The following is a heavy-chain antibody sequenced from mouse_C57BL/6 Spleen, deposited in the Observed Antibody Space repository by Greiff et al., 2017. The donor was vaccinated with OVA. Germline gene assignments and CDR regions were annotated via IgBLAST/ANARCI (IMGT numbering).Heavy chain of an antibody. D-gene: IGHD1-1*01. CDR1: GFTFSSYG. V-gene: IGHV5-6*02. CDR2: ISSGGSYT. Sequence: VQLQESGGDLVKPGGSLKLSCAASGFTFSSYGLSWVRQTPDKRLEWVATISSGGSYTYYPDSVKGRFTISRDNAKNTLYLQMSSLKSEDTAMYYCARRTTGFAYWGQGTLVTVSA. J-gene: IGHJ3*01. CDR3: ARRTTGFAY.